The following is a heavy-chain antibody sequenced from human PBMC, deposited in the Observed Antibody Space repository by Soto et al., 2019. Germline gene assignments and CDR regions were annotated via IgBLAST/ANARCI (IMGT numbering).Heavy chain of an antibody. CDR3: VADSDGRRDY. CDR2: IRNKANSYTT. V-gene: IGHV3-72*01. Sequence: EVQLVESGGALVQPGGSLRLSCAASGFTFSDHYMDWVRQAPGKGLEWVGRIRNKANSYTTDQAASVKGRFTISREESRNSLYLQMTTLKTEDTAVYYRVADSDGRRDYWGQGTLVTVSS. CDR1: GFTFSDHY. D-gene: IGHD5-18*01. J-gene: IGHJ4*02.